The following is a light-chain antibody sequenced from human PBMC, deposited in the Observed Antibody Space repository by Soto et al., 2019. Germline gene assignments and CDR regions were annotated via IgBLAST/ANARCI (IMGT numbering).Light chain of an antibody. V-gene: IGLV2-14*01. CDR3: CSYTSSSTWV. Sequence: QSALTQPASVSGSPGQSITISCTGTSSDVGGYNFVSWYQQHPGKAPKLMIYEVSNRPSGVSNRFSGSMSGNTASLTISGLQGEDEADYYCCSYTSSSTWVFGGGTKLTVL. CDR1: SSDVGGYNF. J-gene: IGLJ3*02. CDR2: EVS.